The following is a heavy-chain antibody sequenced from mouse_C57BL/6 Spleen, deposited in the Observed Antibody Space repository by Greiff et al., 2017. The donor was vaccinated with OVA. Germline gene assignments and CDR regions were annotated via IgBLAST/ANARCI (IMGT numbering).Heavy chain of an antibody. CDR2: IYPGDGDT. Sequence: QVQLQQSGAELVKPGASVKISCKASGYAFSSYWMNWVKQRPGKGLEWIGQIYPGDGDTNYNGKFKGKATLTADKSSSTAYMQLSSLTSEDSAVYFCARGGSYGNYADYWGQGTTLTVSS. CDR1: GYAFSSYW. D-gene: IGHD2-1*01. CDR3: ARGGSYGNYADY. J-gene: IGHJ2*01. V-gene: IGHV1-80*01.